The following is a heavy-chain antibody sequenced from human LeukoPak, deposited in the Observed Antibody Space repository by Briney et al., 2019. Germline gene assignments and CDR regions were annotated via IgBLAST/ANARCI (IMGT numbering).Heavy chain of an antibody. Sequence: ASVKVSCKASGGTFSSYAISWVRQAPGQGLEWMGGIIPIFGTANYAQKFQGRVTITADESTSTAYMELSSLRSEDTAVYYCARDSTRTYYYDSSGPKEDAFDIWGQGTMVTVSS. V-gene: IGHV1-69*13. CDR1: GGTFSSYA. CDR3: ARDSTRTYYYDSSGPKEDAFDI. J-gene: IGHJ3*02. CDR2: IIPIFGTA. D-gene: IGHD3-22*01.